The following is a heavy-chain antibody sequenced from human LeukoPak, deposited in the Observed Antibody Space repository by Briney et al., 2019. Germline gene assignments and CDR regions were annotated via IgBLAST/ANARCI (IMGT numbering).Heavy chain of an antibody. CDR2: IYSGGST. J-gene: IGHJ4*02. CDR3: ARASGSYQYHFDY. CDR1: GFTVSSNY. V-gene: IGHV3-53*01. D-gene: IGHD1-26*01. Sequence: PGGSLRLSCAASGFTVSSNYMSWVRQAPGKGLEWVSVIYSGGSTNYADSVKGRFTISRDNSKNTLYLQMNSLRAEDTAVYYCARASGSYQYHFDYWGQGTLLTVSS.